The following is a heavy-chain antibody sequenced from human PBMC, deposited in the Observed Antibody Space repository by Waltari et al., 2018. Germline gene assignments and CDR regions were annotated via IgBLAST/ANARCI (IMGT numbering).Heavy chain of an antibody. J-gene: IGHJ6*02. CDR3: ARAGRPHYYYYGMDV. CDR1: GFTVSSNY. V-gene: IGHV3-53*01. Sequence: EVQLVESGGGLIQPGGSLRLSCAASGFTVSSNYMSWVRQAPGKGLEGVAVIYSGGRTYYADSVKGRFTISRDNSKNTLYLQMNSLRAEDTAVYYCARAGRPHYYYYGMDVWGQGTTVTVSS. D-gene: IGHD1-26*01. CDR2: IYSGGRT.